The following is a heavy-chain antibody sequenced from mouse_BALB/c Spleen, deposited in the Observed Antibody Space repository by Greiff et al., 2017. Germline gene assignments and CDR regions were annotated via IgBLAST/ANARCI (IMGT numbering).Heavy chain of an antibody. J-gene: IGHJ3*01. CDR1: GFAFSSYD. D-gene: IGHD2-14*01. CDR3: ARQRDYRYAFAY. V-gene: IGHV5-12-1*01. Sequence: VQLQQSGGGLVKPGGSLKLSCAASGFAFSSYDMSWVRQTPEKRLEWVAYISSGGGSTYYPDTVKGRFTISRDNAKNTLYLQMSSLKSEDTAMYYCARQRDYRYAFAYWGQGTLVTVSA. CDR2: ISSGGGST.